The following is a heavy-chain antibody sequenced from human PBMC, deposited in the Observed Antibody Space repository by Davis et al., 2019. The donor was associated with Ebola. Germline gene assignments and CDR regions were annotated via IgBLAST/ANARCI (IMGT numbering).Heavy chain of an antibody. CDR1: GFTFSSYP. CDR2: ITISGDT. D-gene: IGHD3-9*01. V-gene: IGHV3-23*01. Sequence: PGGSLRLSCAASGFTFSSYPMTWVRQAPGKGLEWVSTITISGDTYYADSVKGRFTISRDKSKSTLFLQMDSLRAKDTAVYYCAKFEYYHVSTGLYNSLDYWGRGTLVTVSS. CDR3: AKFEYYHVSTGLYNSLDY. J-gene: IGHJ4*02.